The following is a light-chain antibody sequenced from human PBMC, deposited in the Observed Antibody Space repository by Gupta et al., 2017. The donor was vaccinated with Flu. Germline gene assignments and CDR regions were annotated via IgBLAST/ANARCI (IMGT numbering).Light chain of an antibody. J-gene: IGKJ4*01. CDR3: QQSYTTPLT. V-gene: IGKV1-39*01. CDR1: QSISSY. Sequence: DIQMTQSPSSLSASVGDRVTITCRASQSISSYVNWYQQTPGKAPKFLIYSASNLQSGVSSRVSGSGSGTDFTLTISSLQPEDFATYDCQQSYTTPLTFGGGTKVEIK. CDR2: SAS.